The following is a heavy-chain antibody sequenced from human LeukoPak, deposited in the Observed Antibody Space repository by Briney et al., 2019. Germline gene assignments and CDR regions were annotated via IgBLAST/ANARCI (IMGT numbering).Heavy chain of an antibody. J-gene: IGHJ5*02. CDR3: ARALPHRRLMDTTMEQHWFDP. V-gene: IGHV1-8*01. CDR2: MNPNSGNT. CDR1: GYTFTSYD. D-gene: IGHD5-18*01. Sequence: ASVKVSCKASGYTFTSYDINWVRQATGRGLEWMGWMNPNSGNTGYAQKFEGRVTMTRDMSKRTHYMELSSLRSEDTAVYYCARALPHRRLMDTTMEQHWFDPWGQGTLVTVSS.